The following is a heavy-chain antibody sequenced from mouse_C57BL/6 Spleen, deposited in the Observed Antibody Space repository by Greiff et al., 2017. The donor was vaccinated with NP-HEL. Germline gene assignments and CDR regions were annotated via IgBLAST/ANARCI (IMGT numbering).Heavy chain of an antibody. Sequence: VQLQQSGPELVKPGASVKIPCKASGYTFTDYNMDWVKQSHGKSLEWIGDINPNNGGTIYNQKFKGKATLTVDKSSSTAYMELRSLTSEDTAVYYCARSRDYDSYWYFDVWGTGTTVTVSS. CDR2: INPNNGGT. D-gene: IGHD2-4*01. J-gene: IGHJ1*03. V-gene: IGHV1-18*01. CDR1: GYTFTDYN. CDR3: ARSRDYDSYWYFDV.